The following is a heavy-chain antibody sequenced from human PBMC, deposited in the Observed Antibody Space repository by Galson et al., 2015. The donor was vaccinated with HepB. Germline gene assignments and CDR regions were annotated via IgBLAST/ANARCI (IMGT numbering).Heavy chain of an antibody. CDR3: ASDYYDSSGYYSMVDY. V-gene: IGHV1-69*06. CDR2: IIPIFGTA. D-gene: IGHD3-22*01. J-gene: IGHJ4*02. CDR1: GGTFSSYA. Sequence: SVKVSCKASGGTFSSYAISWVRQAPGQGLEWMGGIIPIFGTANYAQKFQGRVTITADKSTSTAYMELSSLRSEDTAVYYCASDYYDSSGYYSMVDYWGQGTLVTVSS.